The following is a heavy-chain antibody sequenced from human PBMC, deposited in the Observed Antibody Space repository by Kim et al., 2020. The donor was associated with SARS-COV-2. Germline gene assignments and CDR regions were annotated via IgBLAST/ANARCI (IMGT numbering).Heavy chain of an antibody. CDR2: INPNSGGT. D-gene: IGHD3-3*01. CDR1: GYTFTGYY. J-gene: IGHJ5*02. Sequence: ASVKVSCKASGYTFTGYYMDWVRQAPGQGLEWMGWINPNSGGTNYAQKFQGRVTMTRDTSISTAYMELSRLRSDDTAVYYCARNVRPDFWSGYYRPNWFHPWGQGTLVTVSS. CDR3: ARNVRPDFWSGYYRPNWFHP. V-gene: IGHV1-2*02.